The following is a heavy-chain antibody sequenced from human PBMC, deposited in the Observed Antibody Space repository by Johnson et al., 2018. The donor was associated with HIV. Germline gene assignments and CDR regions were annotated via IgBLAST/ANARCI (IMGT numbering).Heavy chain of an antibody. Sequence: VQLVESGGGLVKPGGSLRLSCAVSGFTVSSNYMSWVRQAPGKGLEWVGNIKQDGSEKYYVDSVKGRFTISRDNAKNTLYLQMNSLRAEDTAVYYCARPQGTGDAFDIWGQGTMVTVSS. CDR1: GFTVSSNY. CDR2: IKQDGSEK. J-gene: IGHJ3*02. V-gene: IGHV3-7*01. CDR3: ARPQGTGDAFDI. D-gene: IGHD1-1*01.